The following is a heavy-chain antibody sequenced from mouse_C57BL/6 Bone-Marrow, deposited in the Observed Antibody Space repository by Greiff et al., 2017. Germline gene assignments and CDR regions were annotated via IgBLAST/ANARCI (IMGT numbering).Heavy chain of an antibody. J-gene: IGHJ2*01. CDR2: ISSGGDYI. CDR1: GFTFSSYA. D-gene: IGHD1-1*01. CDR3: TRDRYGSSYFDY. V-gene: IGHV5-9-1*02. Sequence: EVQGVESGEGLVKPGGSLKLSCAASGFTFSSYAMSWVRQTPEKRLEWVAYISSGGDYIYYADTVKGRFTISRDNARNTLYLQMSSLKSEDTAMYYCTRDRYGSSYFDYWGQGTTLTVSS.